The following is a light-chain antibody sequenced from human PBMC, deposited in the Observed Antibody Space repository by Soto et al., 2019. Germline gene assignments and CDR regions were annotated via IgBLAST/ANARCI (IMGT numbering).Light chain of an antibody. Sequence: EIVLTQSPATLSVSPGERVTLSCRASRSVSDNLAWYQQKPGQAPRLLIYGASIRATDIPARFSGSGSGTEFSLTISSLQSEDFAVYYCQQYNDWPLTFGGGTKVDIK. CDR1: RSVSDN. CDR3: QQYNDWPLT. V-gene: IGKV3D-15*01. CDR2: GAS. J-gene: IGKJ4*01.